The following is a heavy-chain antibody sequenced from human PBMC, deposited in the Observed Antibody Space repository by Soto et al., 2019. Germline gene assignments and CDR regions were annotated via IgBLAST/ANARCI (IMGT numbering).Heavy chain of an antibody. J-gene: IGHJ4*02. CDR3: ARVIYGSGRPLFDY. Sequence: VKVSCKASGGTFSSYAISWVRQAPGQGLEWMGGIIPIFGTANYAQKFQGRVTITADESTSTAYMELSSLRSEDTAVYYCARVIYGSGRPLFDYWGQGTLVTVSS. CDR2: IIPIFGTA. CDR1: GGTFSSYA. D-gene: IGHD3-10*01. V-gene: IGHV1-69*13.